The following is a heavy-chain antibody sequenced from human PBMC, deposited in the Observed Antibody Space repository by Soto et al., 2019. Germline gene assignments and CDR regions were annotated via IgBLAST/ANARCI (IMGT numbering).Heavy chain of an antibody. CDR1: GGSISSYY. D-gene: IGHD3-10*01. J-gene: IGHJ4*02. CDR3: ANLYGSGSSVYYFDY. Sequence: PSETLSLTCTVSGGSISSYYWSWIRQPPGKGLEWIGYIYYSGSTNYNPSLKSRVTISVDTSKNQFSLKLSSVTAADTAVYYCANLYGSGSSVYYFDYWGQGTLVTVSS. V-gene: IGHV4-59*01. CDR2: IYYSGST.